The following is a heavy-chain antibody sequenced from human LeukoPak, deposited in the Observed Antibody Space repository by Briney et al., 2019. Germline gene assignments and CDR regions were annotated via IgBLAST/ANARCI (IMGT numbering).Heavy chain of an antibody. CDR2: ISGSGGST. J-gene: IGHJ4*02. V-gene: IGHV3-23*01. Sequence: PGGSLRLSCAASGFTFSSYAMSWVRQAPGKGLEWVSAISGSGGSTYYADSAKGRFTISRDNSKNTLYLQMNSLRAEDTAVYYCAKGKYYYDSSGYFPFDYWGQGTLVTVSS. D-gene: IGHD3-22*01. CDR1: GFTFSSYA. CDR3: AKGKYYYDSSGYFPFDY.